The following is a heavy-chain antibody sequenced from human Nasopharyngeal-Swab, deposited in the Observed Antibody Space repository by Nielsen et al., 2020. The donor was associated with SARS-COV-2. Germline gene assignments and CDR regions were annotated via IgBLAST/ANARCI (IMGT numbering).Heavy chain of an antibody. CDR1: GGSISSGGYY. J-gene: IGHJ3*01. V-gene: IGHV4-31*03. CDR2: IYYSGST. D-gene: IGHD3-16*02. CDR3: AREVIEQAVSDAFDF. Sequence: SETLSLTCTVSGGSISSGGYYWSWIRQHPGKGLEWIGYIYYSGSTYYNPSLKSRVTISLDTSQNQFSLRLSSVTAADTAVYYCAREVIEQAVSDAFDFWGQGTMVTVSS.